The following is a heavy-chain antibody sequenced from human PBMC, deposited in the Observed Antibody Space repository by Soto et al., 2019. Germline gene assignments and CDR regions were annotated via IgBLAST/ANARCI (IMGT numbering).Heavy chain of an antibody. CDR3: ARLHCNSPNCVPLDP. D-gene: IGHD2-2*01. Sequence: SETLSLTCSASGGSISSVSYYWGWIRQPPGKGLEWIGSIYYSGSAYYSPSLKSRVTMSVDTSKNQLSLELRSVTAADTAVYYCARLHCNSPNCVPLDPWGQGTLVTVSS. V-gene: IGHV4-39*01. CDR2: IYYSGSA. J-gene: IGHJ5*02. CDR1: GGSISSVSYY.